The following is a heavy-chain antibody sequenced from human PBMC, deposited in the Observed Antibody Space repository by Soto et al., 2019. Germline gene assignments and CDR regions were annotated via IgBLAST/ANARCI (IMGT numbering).Heavy chain of an antibody. D-gene: IGHD2-2*01. Sequence: SETLSLTCTVSGGSISSYYWSWIRQPPGKGLEWIGYIYYSGSTNYNPSLKSRVTISVDTSKNQFSLKLSSVTAADTAVYYCARDLIMSTSRLYYYYYGMDVWGQGTTVTVSS. CDR2: IYYSGST. V-gene: IGHV4-59*01. CDR1: GGSISSYY. J-gene: IGHJ6*02. CDR3: ARDLIMSTSRLYYYYYGMDV.